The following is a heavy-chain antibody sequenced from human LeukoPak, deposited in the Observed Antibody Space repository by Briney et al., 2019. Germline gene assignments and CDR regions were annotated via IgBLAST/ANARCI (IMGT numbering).Heavy chain of an antibody. V-gene: IGHV3-74*01. CDR2: INIDGRST. CDR3: VRDVWGDRDGFFEY. Sequence: PGGSLRLSCAASGFTFSSYWMHWVRQAPGKGLLWVSRINIDGRSTSYAPSVTGRFTMSRDNAKNTLYLQMNSLRAEDTAVYYCVRDVWGDRDGFFEYWGQGTLVTVSS. CDR1: GFTFSSYW. J-gene: IGHJ4*02. D-gene: IGHD2-21*01.